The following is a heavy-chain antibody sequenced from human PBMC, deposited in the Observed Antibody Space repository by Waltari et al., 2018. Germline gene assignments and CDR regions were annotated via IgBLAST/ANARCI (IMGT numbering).Heavy chain of an antibody. V-gene: IGHV1-69*04. D-gene: IGHD2-15*01. J-gene: IGHJ6*02. Sequence: QVQLVQSGAEVKKPGSSVKVSCKASGGTFSSYAISWVRQAPGQGLEWMGRITPILGIANNAQKCQGRVTITADKSTSTAYMELSSLRSEDTAVYYCARDQCSGGSCYRTNYYYGMDVWGQGTTVTVSS. CDR2: ITPILGIA. CDR1: GGTFSSYA. CDR3: ARDQCSGGSCYRTNYYYGMDV.